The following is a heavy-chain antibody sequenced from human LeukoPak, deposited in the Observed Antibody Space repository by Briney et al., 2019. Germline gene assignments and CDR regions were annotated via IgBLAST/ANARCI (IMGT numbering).Heavy chain of an antibody. CDR1: GFTFSSYA. Sequence: PGRSLRLSRAASGFTFSSYAMHWVRQAPGKGLEWVAAISYDGSNKYYADSVKGRFTVSRDNSKNTLYLQMNSLRAEDTAVYYCAKDVGRVGASPFDYWGQGTLVTVSS. D-gene: IGHD1-26*01. J-gene: IGHJ4*02. CDR3: AKDVGRVGASPFDY. CDR2: ISYDGSNK. V-gene: IGHV3-30*18.